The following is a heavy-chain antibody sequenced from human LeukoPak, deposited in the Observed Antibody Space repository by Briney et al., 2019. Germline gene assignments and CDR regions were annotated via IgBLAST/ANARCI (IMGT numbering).Heavy chain of an antibody. CDR1: GFTFSSYA. CDR2: VSVYGGTT. Sequence: PGGSLRLSCAASGFTFSSYAMSWVRQAPGKGLEWVSTVSVYGGTTYYADSVKGRFTISRDNSKNTLYLQMNSLRPEDAAVYFCAKELHGSGNYAFDYWGQGTLVTASS. V-gene: IGHV3-23*01. D-gene: IGHD3-10*01. CDR3: AKELHGSGNYAFDY. J-gene: IGHJ4*02.